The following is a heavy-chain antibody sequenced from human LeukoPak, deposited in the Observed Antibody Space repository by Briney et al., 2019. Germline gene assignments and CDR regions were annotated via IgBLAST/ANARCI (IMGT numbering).Heavy chain of an antibody. CDR2: IKQDGSEK. CDR1: GFTFSSYW. J-gene: IGHJ5*02. Sequence: GSLRLSCAASGFTFSSYWMSWVRQAPGKGLEWVANIKQDGSEKYYVDSVKGRFTISRDNAKNSLYLQMNSLRAEDTAVYYCARDRGYSYGVNWLDPWGQGTLVTVSS. V-gene: IGHV3-7*01. CDR3: ARDRGYSYGVNWLDP. D-gene: IGHD5-18*01.